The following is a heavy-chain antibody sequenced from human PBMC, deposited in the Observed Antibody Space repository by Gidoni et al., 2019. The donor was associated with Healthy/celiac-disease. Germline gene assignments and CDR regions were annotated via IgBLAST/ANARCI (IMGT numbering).Heavy chain of an antibody. D-gene: IGHD3-16*01. CDR2: INPSGGST. J-gene: IGHJ4*02. V-gene: IGHV1-46*01. CDR3: ARVQTSLTWGFDY. Sequence: QVQLVQSGAEVKKPGASVKASCKASGYPFTSYYLHWGRQSPGQGLEWMGIINPSGGSTSYAQKFQGRVTMTRDTSTSTVYMELSSLRSEDTAVYYCARVQTSLTWGFDYWGQGTLVTVSS. CDR1: GYPFTSYY.